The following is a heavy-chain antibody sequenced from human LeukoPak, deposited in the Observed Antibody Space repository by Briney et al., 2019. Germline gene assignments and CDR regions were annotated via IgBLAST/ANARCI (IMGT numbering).Heavy chain of an antibody. CDR3: AKSLGYSYGSLVVDY. J-gene: IGHJ4*02. Sequence: EGSLRLSCAASGFTFSSYGMHWVRQAPGKGLEWVAVISYDGSNKYYADSVKGRFTISRDNSKNTLYLQMNSLRAEDTAVYYCAKSLGYSYGSLVVDYWGQGTLVTVSS. V-gene: IGHV3-30*18. CDR2: ISYDGSNK. CDR1: GFTFSSYG. D-gene: IGHD5-18*01.